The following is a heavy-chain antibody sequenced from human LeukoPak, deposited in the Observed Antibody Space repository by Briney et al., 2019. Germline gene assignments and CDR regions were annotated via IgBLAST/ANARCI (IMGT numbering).Heavy chain of an antibody. D-gene: IGHD2-2*01. V-gene: IGHV1-2*02. CDR3: ARGGGVPAAMVGCYFDY. Sequence: GASVKVSCKASGYTFTGYYMHWVRQAPGQGLEWMGWINPNSGGTNYAQKFQGRVTMTRDTSISTAYMELSRLRSDDTAVYCCARGGGVPAAMVGCYFDYWGQGTLVTVSS. CDR1: GYTFTGYY. CDR2: INPNSGGT. J-gene: IGHJ4*02.